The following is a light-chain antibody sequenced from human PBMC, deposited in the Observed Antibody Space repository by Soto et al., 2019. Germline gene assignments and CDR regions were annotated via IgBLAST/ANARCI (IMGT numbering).Light chain of an antibody. J-gene: IGLJ2*01. V-gene: IGLV2-23*01. CDR3: CSYASSSTVV. CDR1: SDDVGNYNL. Sequence: QSALTQPASVSGSPGQSITISCTGTSDDVGNYNLVSWYQQHPGKAPKLMIYEDSNRPSGISNRFSGSKSGNTASLTISGLRDDDEAHYYCCSYASSSTVVFGGGTKLTVL. CDR2: EDS.